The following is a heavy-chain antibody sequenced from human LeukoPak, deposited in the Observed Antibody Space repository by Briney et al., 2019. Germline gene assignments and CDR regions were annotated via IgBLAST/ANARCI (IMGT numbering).Heavy chain of an antibody. CDR2: IYYSGTT. V-gene: IGHV4-39*01. CDR3: ARRLSTRSYYLDD. J-gene: IGHJ4*02. D-gene: IGHD2/OR15-2a*01. CDR1: GGSISISSDY. Sequence: PSETLSLTCTVSGGSISISSDYWGWIRQPPGKGLEWSGDIYYSGTTNYNPSLKSRVTMSVDTSKNQFSLKLNSATAADTAVYYCARRLSTRSYYLDDWGQGTLVTVSS.